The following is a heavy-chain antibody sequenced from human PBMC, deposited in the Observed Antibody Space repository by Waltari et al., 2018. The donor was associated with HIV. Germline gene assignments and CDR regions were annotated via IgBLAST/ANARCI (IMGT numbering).Heavy chain of an antibody. CDR1: GGSISSSNW. V-gene: IGHV4-4*02. D-gene: IGHD2-2*01. J-gene: IGHJ3*02. CDR3: ARASSPRYGFDI. Sequence: QVHLQESGPGLVKPSGTLSLTCAVSGGSISSSNWLSWVPQPPGKGLEWIGEIYHSGSTTYNPSRKSRVNISEDKSKNKFSLKRSYVTAEETAVYYCARASSPRYGFDIWGQGTMVTVSS. CDR2: IYHSGST.